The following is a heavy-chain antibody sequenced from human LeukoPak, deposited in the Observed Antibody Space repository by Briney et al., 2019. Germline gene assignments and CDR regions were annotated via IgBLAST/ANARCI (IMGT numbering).Heavy chain of an antibody. Sequence: GTLRLSCAASGFTFSIYAMSWIRQPPGKGLEWIGEINHSGSTNYNPSLKSRVTISVDTSKNQFSLKLSSVTAADTAVYYCARHFPRSGAGYWGQGTLVTVSS. CDR1: GFTFSIYA. CDR2: INHSGST. CDR3: ARHFPRSGAGY. D-gene: IGHD2-15*01. V-gene: IGHV4-34*01. J-gene: IGHJ4*02.